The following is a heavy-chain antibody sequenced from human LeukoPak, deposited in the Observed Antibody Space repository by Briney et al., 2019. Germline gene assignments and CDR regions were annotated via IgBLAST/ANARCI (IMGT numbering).Heavy chain of an antibody. Sequence: GGSLRLSYAASGFTFSSYWMHWVRQAPGKGLVWVSHINNDGSSTSYADSVKGRFTISRDNAKNTLYLQMNSLRTEDTAVYYCACYGIAPPYWGQGTLVTVSS. J-gene: IGHJ4*02. CDR2: INNDGSST. CDR1: GFTFSSYW. D-gene: IGHD2-15*01. CDR3: ACYGIAPPY. V-gene: IGHV3-74*01.